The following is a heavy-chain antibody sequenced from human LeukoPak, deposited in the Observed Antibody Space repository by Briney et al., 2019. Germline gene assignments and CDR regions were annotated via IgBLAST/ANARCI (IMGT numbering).Heavy chain of an antibody. D-gene: IGHD2-8*01. Sequence: EESLKISCKGSGYSFTSYWIGWVRQMPGKGLEWMGMIHPGDSDTRISPSFQGQVTISVDKSISTSYLQWSSLKASDTAMYYCARGPPSRYCTNGICVNYLDYWGQGTLVTVSS. CDR2: IHPGDSDT. CDR3: ARGPPSRYCTNGICVNYLDY. CDR1: GYSFTSYW. J-gene: IGHJ4*02. V-gene: IGHV5-51*01.